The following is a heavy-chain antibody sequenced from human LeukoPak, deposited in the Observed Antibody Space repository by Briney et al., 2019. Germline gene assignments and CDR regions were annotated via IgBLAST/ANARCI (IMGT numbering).Heavy chain of an antibody. J-gene: IGHJ5*02. CDR2: INHSGST. Sequence: SETLSLTCAVYGGSFSGYYWSWIRQPPGKGLEWIGEINHSGSTNYNPSLKSRVTISVDTSKNQFSLKLSSVTAADTAVYYRARSYSSGWYGWFDPWGQGTLVTVSS. CDR3: ARSYSSGWYGWFDP. CDR1: GGSFSGYY. V-gene: IGHV4-34*01. D-gene: IGHD6-19*01.